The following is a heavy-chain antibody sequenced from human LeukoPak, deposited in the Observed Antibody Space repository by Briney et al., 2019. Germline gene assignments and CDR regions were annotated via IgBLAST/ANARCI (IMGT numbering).Heavy chain of an antibody. J-gene: IGHJ5*02. Sequence: SETLSLTCTVSGGSISSSSYYWGWLRQPPGKGLEWIVSIYYSGSTYYNPSLKSRVTISVDTSKNQFSLKLSSVTAADTAVYYCARDHRRHQYYYDSSGYYSWFDPWGQGTLVTVSS. D-gene: IGHD3-22*01. CDR2: IYYSGST. V-gene: IGHV4-39*07. CDR1: GGSISSSSYY. CDR3: ARDHRRHQYYYDSSGYYSWFDP.